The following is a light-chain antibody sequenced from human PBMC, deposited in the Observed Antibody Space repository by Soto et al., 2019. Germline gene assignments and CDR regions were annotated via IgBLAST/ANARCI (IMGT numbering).Light chain of an antibody. J-gene: IGKJ4*01. Sequence: IQLTQSPSSLSASVGDRVTITCRANQGISSYLAWYQQKPGKAPKLLIYAASTLQSGVPSRLSGSGSGTDFTLTISSLQPEDFATYYCQQLNSYPLTFGGGTKVEIK. CDR3: QQLNSYPLT. CDR2: AAS. CDR1: QGISSY. V-gene: IGKV1-9*01.